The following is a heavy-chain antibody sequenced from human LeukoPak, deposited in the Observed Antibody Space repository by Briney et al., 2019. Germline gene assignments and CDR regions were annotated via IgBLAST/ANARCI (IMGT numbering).Heavy chain of an antibody. D-gene: IGHD6-19*01. CDR1: GYSFTHYA. CDR2: ISTYNGDT. V-gene: IGHV1-18*01. Sequence: ASVKVSCKASGYSFTHYAISWVRHAPGQGLEWMGWISTYNGDTKYAQKLQGRFTMTSDTSTSTAYMELGSLTSDDTAVYYCARDPSNTSGWYIYFDFWGQGTLVTVSS. J-gene: IGHJ4*02. CDR3: ARDPSNTSGWYIYFDF.